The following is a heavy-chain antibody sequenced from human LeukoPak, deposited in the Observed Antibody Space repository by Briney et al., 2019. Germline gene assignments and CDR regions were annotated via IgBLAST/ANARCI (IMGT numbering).Heavy chain of an antibody. CDR3: VRDMFGPEDL. Sequence: GGSLRLSCAASGFTVSRYWMRWVRQVPGKGLVWVSRINVEGSVTDYAESVKGRVTISRDHAKNTLYLQMNSLRVEDTAVYYCVRDMFGPEDLWGQGTLVTVSS. CDR1: GFTVSRYW. V-gene: IGHV3-74*01. CDR2: INVEGSVT. D-gene: IGHD3-10*02. J-gene: IGHJ5*02.